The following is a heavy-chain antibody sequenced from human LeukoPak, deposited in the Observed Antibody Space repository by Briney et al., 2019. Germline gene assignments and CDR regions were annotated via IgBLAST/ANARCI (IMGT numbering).Heavy chain of an antibody. CDR3: ARGRINVVKKPFDY. V-gene: IGHV4-39*01. CDR1: GGSISSRSYY. Sequence: SETLSLTCTVSGGSISSRSYYWGWIRQPPGKGPDWIGSMSYSGTTYYNPSFNSRVTMSVDTSENQFSLRLSSVTAADTAVYYCARGRINVVKKPFDYWGQGTLVTVSS. CDR2: MSYSGTT. D-gene: IGHD3-22*01. J-gene: IGHJ4*02.